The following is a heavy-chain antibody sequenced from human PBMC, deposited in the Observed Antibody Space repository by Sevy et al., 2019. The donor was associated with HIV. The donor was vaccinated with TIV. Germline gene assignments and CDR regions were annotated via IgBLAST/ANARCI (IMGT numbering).Heavy chain of an antibody. J-gene: IGHJ5*02. Sequence: LRRPLSLTWAVSGGSSTSVNWWHWVRQPPGKGLEWIGEIYHSGSTNYKPSLKSRVTISVDNSKNQFSLNLYSVTAADTAVYYCAWGGETPRGFDPWGQGSLVTVSS. D-gene: IGHD3-16*01. CDR2: IYHSGST. CDR1: GGSSTSVNW. CDR3: AWGGETPRGFDP. V-gene: IGHV4-4*03.